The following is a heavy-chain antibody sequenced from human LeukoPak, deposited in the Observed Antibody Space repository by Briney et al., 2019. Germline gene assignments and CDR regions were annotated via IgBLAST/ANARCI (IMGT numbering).Heavy chain of an antibody. CDR1: GYSISSGYY. V-gene: IGHV4-38-2*02. Sequence: SETLSLTCTVSGYSISSGYYWGWIRQSPGKGLEWIGSIYHSGRSYYNPSLKSRVTISVDTSKNYFSLKLSSVTAADTAVYYCARGSPRGYCSSTSCYRYFDYWGQGTLVTVSS. CDR3: ARGSPRGYCSSTSCYRYFDY. J-gene: IGHJ4*02. D-gene: IGHD2-2*01. CDR2: IYHSGRS.